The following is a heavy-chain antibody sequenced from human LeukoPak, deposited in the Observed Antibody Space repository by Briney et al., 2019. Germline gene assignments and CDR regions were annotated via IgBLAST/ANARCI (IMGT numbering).Heavy chain of an antibody. J-gene: IGHJ4*02. CDR1: GFTFHDYA. CDR2: ISWNSGSI. V-gene: IGHV3-9*01. CDR3: AKDIAAGTDTAPDY. D-gene: IGHD6-13*01. Sequence: GGSLRLSCAASGFTFHDYAMHWVRQAPGKGLEWVSGISWNSGSIGYADSVKGRFTISRDNAKNSLYLQMNSLRAEDTALYYCAKDIAAGTDTAPDYWGQGTLVTVSS.